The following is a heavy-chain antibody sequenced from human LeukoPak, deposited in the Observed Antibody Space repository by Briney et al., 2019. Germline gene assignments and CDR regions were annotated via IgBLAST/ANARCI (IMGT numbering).Heavy chain of an antibody. D-gene: IGHD3-22*01. J-gene: IGHJ4*02. Sequence: AGGSLRLSCAASGFTFSSCWMSWVRQAPGKGLEWVANIKQDGSEKSKNSLYLQMNSLRAEDTAVYYCAREGRGYKVAKFDYWGQGTLVTVSS. V-gene: IGHV3-7*01. CDR2: IKQDGSEK. CDR1: GFTFSSCW. CDR3: AREGRGYKVAKFDY.